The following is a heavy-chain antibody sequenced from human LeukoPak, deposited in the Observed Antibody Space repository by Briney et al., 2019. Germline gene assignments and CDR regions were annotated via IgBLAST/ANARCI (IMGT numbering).Heavy chain of an antibody. CDR3: ARHGMYYYGSGSRGLYYYYYYMDV. CDR2: INHSRST. Sequence: PSETLSLTCAVYGGSFSGYYWSWIRQPPGKGLEWIGEINHSRSTNYNPSLKGRVTISVDTSKNQFSLKLSSVTAADTAVYYCARHGMYYYGSGSRGLYYYYYYMDVWGKGTTVTISS. D-gene: IGHD3-10*01. J-gene: IGHJ6*03. CDR1: GGSFSGYY. V-gene: IGHV4-34*01.